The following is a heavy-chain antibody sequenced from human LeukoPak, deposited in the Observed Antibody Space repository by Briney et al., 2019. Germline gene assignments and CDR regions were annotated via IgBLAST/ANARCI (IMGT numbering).Heavy chain of an antibody. Sequence: SETLSLTCTVSGGSISSGDYYWSWIRQPPGKGLEWIGYIYYSGSTYYNPSLKSRVTISVDTSKNQFSLKLSSVTAADTAVYYCARLWFGELFSWFDPWGQGTLVTVSS. J-gene: IGHJ5*02. D-gene: IGHD3-10*01. CDR1: GGSISSGDYY. CDR3: ARLWFGELFSWFDP. V-gene: IGHV4-30-4*01. CDR2: IYYSGST.